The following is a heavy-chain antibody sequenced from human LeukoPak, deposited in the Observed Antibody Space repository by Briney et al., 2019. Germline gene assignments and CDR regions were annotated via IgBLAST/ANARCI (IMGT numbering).Heavy chain of an antibody. D-gene: IGHD4-17*01. Sequence: GGSLRLSCEASGFTFSIYAMNWVRQAPGKGLEWVAAISDSGGGTDYADSVKGRFTISRDNSRNTLFLQMSSLRVEDTAIYYCARAAMTTVTNEGRFDYWGQGTLVTVSS. V-gene: IGHV3-23*01. CDR1: GFTFSIYA. J-gene: IGHJ4*02. CDR2: ISDSGGGT. CDR3: ARAAMTTVTNEGRFDY.